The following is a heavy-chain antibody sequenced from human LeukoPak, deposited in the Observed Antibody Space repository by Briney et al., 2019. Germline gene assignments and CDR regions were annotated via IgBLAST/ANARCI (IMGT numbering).Heavy chain of an antibody. CDR1: GFTFSSYG. D-gene: IGHD4-11*01. Sequence: GGSLRLSCAASGFTFSSYGMHWVRQAPGKGLEWVAFIRYDGSNKYYADSVKGRFTISRDNSKNTLYLQMNSLRAEDTAVYYCAKDAVTTYAFDIWGQGTMVTVSS. CDR2: IRYDGSNK. CDR3: AKDAVTTYAFDI. J-gene: IGHJ3*02. V-gene: IGHV3-30*02.